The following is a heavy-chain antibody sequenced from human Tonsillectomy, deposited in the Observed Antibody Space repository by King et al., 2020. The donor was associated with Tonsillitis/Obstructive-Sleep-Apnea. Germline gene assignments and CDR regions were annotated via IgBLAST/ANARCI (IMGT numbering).Heavy chain of an antibody. CDR2: ISWNSGSI. CDR3: AKDGNSYYYYYYMDV. J-gene: IGHJ6*03. D-gene: IGHD4-23*01. Sequence: VQLVESGGGLVQPGRSLRLSCAASGFTFDDYAMHWVRQAPGKGLEWVSGISWNSGSIGYADSVKGRFTISRDNAKNSLYLQMNSLRAEDTALNYCAKDGNSYYYYYYMDVWGKGTPVTVSS. CDR1: GFTFDDYA. V-gene: IGHV3-9*01.